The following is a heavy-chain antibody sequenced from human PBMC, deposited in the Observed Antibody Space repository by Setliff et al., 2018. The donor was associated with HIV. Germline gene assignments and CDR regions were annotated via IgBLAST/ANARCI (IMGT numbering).Heavy chain of an antibody. V-gene: IGHV1-69*10. D-gene: IGHD2-21*01. Sequence: SVKVSCKSSGETFSTYVFTWVRQAPGQGLEWMGGATPILHTTNYAQEFQGRVTITADISTRTVYMELSSLTSEDTAIYYCARDHQTMLWLDYWGQGTLVTVSS. CDR3: ARDHQTMLWLDY. CDR1: GETFSTYV. CDR2: ATPILHTT. J-gene: IGHJ4*02.